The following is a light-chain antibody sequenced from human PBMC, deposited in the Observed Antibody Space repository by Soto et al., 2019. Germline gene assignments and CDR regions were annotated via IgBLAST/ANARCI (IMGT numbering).Light chain of an antibody. CDR3: QKYDNAPLT. CDR2: GAS. CDR1: QGISSY. V-gene: IGKV1-27*01. J-gene: IGKJ4*01. Sequence: DIQMTQSPSSLSASVGDRVTITCRASQGISSYLAWYQQQPGRVPKLLIYGASTLQSGVPSRFSGSGSGTDFTLTISSLQPEDVATYYCQKYDNAPLTFGGGTKMEIK.